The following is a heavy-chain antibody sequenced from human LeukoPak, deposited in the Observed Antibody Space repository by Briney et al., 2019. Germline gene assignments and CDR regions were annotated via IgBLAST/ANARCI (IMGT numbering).Heavy chain of an antibody. J-gene: IGHJ3*02. CDR2: ITWNSGSI. CDR3: AKDKYSGYDLGAFDI. D-gene: IGHD5-12*01. V-gene: IGHV3-9*01. CDR1: GFIFSSYN. Sequence: PGGSLRLSCEASGFIFSSYNMNWVRQAPGKGLEWVSSITWNSGSIDYADSVKGRFTISRDNAKNSLYLQMNSLRAEDTALYYCAKDKYSGYDLGAFDIWGQGTMVTVSS.